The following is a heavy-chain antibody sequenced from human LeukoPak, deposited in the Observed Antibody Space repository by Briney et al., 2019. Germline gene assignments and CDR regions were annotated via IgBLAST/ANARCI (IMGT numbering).Heavy chain of an antibody. CDR3: ARALLWFGEPSHIDY. Sequence: ASVKVSCKASGYTFTSYGISWVRQAPGQGLEWMGWITAYNDNTNYAQKLQGRVTMTTDTSTSTAYMELRSLRSDDTAVYYCARALLWFGEPSHIDYWGQGTLVTTSS. CDR2: ITAYNDNT. J-gene: IGHJ4*02. V-gene: IGHV1-18*01. CDR1: GYTFTSYG. D-gene: IGHD3-10*01.